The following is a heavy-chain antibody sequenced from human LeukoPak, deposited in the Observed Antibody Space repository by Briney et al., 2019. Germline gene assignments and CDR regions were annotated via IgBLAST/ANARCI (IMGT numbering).Heavy chain of an antibody. V-gene: IGHV3-30*03. CDR3: ARGEYHQDGIGTNRFDN. Sequence: GGSLRLSCAASGSTISSYGMHWVRQAPGKGLEWVAVISYDGSNKYYADSVKGRFTISRDNSKNTLYLQMNSLRAEDTAVYYCARGEYHQDGIGTNRFDNWGQGALVTVSS. J-gene: IGHJ4*02. D-gene: IGHD5-24*01. CDR2: ISYDGSNK. CDR1: GSTISSYG.